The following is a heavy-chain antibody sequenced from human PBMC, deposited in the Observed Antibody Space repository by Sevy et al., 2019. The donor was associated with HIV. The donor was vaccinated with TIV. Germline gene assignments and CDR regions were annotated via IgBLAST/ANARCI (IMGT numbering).Heavy chain of an antibody. V-gene: IGHV3-30*02. CDR3: AKEGYYDIFIGHHDGGMDV. CDR1: GFIFNSQD. D-gene: IGHD3-9*01. CDR2: IRYDGNDK. Sequence: GGSLRLSCLASGFIFNSQDMHWVRQTPGKGLEWVAFIRYDGNDKYYVDSVKGRFTISRDNSKNTLYLQMNSLRAGDSGIYYCAKEGYYDIFIGHHDGGMDVWGQGTTVTVSS. J-gene: IGHJ6*02.